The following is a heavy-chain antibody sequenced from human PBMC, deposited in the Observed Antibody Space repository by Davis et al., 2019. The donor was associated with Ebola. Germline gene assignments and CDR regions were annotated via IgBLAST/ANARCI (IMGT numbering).Heavy chain of an antibody. J-gene: IGHJ4*02. V-gene: IGHV3-74*01. CDR2: INNDGTST. D-gene: IGHD4-23*01. Sequence: PGGSLRLSCKGSGYTFSSFWMNWVRQAPGKGLEWVSRINNDGTSTNYTDVVRGRFTVSRDNAKNTLYLQMNSLRVEDTAVYFCARRGAVAPDWGPGTLVTVSS. CDR3: ARRGAVAPD. CDR1: GYTFSSFW.